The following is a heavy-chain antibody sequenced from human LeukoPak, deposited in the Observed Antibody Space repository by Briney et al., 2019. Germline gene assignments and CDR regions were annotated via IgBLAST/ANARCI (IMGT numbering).Heavy chain of an antibody. CDR3: AKGRSWMATTVLEY. D-gene: IGHD5-24*01. CDR2: IRYDGSDK. CDR1: GFTFSTSG. V-gene: IGHV3-30*02. Sequence: GGCLRLSCAASGFTFSTSGIHWVRQAQGKGWYGGAFIRYDGSDKFYADSVKGRFTISRDNSKNTLWLQMNSLRAEDTAVYYCAKGRSWMATTVLEYWGQGTLVTVSS. J-gene: IGHJ4*02.